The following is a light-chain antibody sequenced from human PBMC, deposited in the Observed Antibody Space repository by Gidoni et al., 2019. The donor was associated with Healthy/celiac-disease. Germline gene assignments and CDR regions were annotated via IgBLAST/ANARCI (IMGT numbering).Light chain of an antibody. J-gene: IGLJ2*01. Sequence: QSALTQPASVYGSQEQSITLSCTGTSSDVGGYDYVSWYQQYPGKAPKLMIYEVRNRPSGVSNRFSGSKSGNTASLTISGLQADDETDYYCSSYTSSATLVFGGGTKLTVL. CDR3: SSYTSSATLV. V-gene: IGLV2-14*01. CDR2: EVR. CDR1: SSDVGGYDY.